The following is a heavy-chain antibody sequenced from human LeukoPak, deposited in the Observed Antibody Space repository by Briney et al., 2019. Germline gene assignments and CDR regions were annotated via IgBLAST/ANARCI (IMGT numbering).Heavy chain of an antibody. J-gene: IGHJ6*03. CDR2: INPNSGGT. CDR1: GYTFTDYY. D-gene: IGHD3-22*01. V-gene: IGHV1-2*02. CDR3: ARGGKYYYDSSGSFYYYYIDV. Sequence: ASVKVSCKASGYTFTDYYMHWVRQAPGQGLEWMGWINPNSGGTNYTQKFQGRVTMTTGTSTTTAYMELRSLRSDDTAVYYCARGGKYYYDSSGSFYYYYIDVWGKGTTVTISS.